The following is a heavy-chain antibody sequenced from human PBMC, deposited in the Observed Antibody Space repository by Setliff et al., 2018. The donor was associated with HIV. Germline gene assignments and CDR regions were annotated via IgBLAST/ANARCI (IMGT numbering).Heavy chain of an antibody. CDR2: INPSRHNT. Sequence: ASVKVSCKASGYTFTDYFIHGVRQAPGQGLEWMGRINPSRHNTIYAPRYQGRVTMTRDTSISTAYMELGGLRSDDTAGYYCARNYGADSNYFDYWGQGTLVTVSS. J-gene: IGHJ4*02. V-gene: IGHV1-2*06. D-gene: IGHD4-17*01. CDR3: ARNYGADSNYFDY. CDR1: GYTFTDYF.